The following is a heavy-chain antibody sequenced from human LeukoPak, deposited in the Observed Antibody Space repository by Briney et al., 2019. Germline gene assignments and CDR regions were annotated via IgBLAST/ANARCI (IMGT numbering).Heavy chain of an antibody. J-gene: IGHJ4*02. V-gene: IGHV3-30*18. CDR1: GFTFSSYG. CDR3: AKQREGVSWSPDY. Sequence: GGSLRLSCAASGFTFSSYGMHWIRQAPGKGLEWVAVISYDASSQYYTDSVKGRFTISGDNSKNTQYLQMNSLRAEDTAVYYCAKQREGVSWSPDYWGQGTLVIVST. D-gene: IGHD6-13*01. CDR2: ISYDASSQ.